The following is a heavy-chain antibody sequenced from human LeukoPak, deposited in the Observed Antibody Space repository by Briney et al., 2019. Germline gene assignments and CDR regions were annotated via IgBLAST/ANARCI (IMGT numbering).Heavy chain of an antibody. V-gene: IGHV1-2*02. CDR3: ARDHKTPYCSSTSCYPYNWFDP. CDR2: INPNSGGT. Sequence: ASVKVSCKASGYTFTGYYMHWVRQAPGQGLEWMGWINPNSGGTNYAQKFQGRVTMTRDTSISTAYMELSRLRSDDTAVYYCARDHKTPYCSSTSCYPYNWFDPWGQGTLVTVPS. CDR1: GYTFTGYY. J-gene: IGHJ5*02. D-gene: IGHD2-2*01.